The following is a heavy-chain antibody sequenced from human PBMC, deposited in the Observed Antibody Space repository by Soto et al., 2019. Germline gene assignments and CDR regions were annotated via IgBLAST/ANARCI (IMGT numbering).Heavy chain of an antibody. D-gene: IGHD6-13*01. Sequence: EVQLVESGGGLVQPGGTLRLSCAASGFTFSSYSMNWVRQAPGKGLEWVSYISSSSSTIYYADSVKGLFTISRDNDKNPLYLHMNSRRAEATAVSYCARHPERIAEIGWFDPWGQGNLVTVSS. V-gene: IGHV3-48*01. CDR2: ISSSSSTI. CDR3: ARHPERIAEIGWFDP. J-gene: IGHJ5*02. CDR1: GFTFSSYS.